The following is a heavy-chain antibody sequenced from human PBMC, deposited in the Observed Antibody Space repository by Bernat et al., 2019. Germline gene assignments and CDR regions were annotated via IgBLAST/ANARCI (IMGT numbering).Heavy chain of an antibody. CDR2: ISWNSGSI. J-gene: IGHJ4*02. V-gene: IGHV3-9*01. CDR1: GFTFDDYA. CDR3: AKDLYYDCWSGYPFDY. Sequence: EVQLVESGGGLVQPGRSLRLSCAASGFTFDDYAMHWVRQAPGKGLEWVSGISWNSGSIGYAESVKGRFTIARDNAKNSLYLQMNSLRAEDTALYYCAKDLYYDCWSGYPFDYWGQGTLVTGSS. D-gene: IGHD3-3*01.